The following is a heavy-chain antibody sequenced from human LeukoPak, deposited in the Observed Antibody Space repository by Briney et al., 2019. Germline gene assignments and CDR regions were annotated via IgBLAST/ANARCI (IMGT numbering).Heavy chain of an antibody. CDR3: ARAPVATPSEFDY. V-gene: IGHV4-31*02. Sequence: GYISYGGNTYYNLSLKSRVAISADTPKNQFSLKLSSTTAADTAVYYCARAPVATPSEFDYWGQGTLVTVSS. D-gene: IGHD5-12*01. J-gene: IGHJ4*02. CDR2: ISYGGNT.